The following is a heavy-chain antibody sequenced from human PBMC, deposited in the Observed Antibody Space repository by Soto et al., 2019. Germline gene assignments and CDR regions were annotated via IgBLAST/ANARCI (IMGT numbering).Heavy chain of an antibody. D-gene: IGHD5-12*01. V-gene: IGHV4-31*03. CDR2: IYYSGST. CDR3: ARGLRLRFPYGMDV. J-gene: IGHJ6*02. Sequence: QVQLQESGPGLVKPSQTLSLTCTVSGGSISSGGYYWSWIRQHPGKGLEWIGYIYYSGSTYYNPSLKSRVTISVDTSKNQFALKLSSVTAADTAVYYCARGLRLRFPYGMDVWGQGTTVTVSS. CDR1: GGSISSGGYY.